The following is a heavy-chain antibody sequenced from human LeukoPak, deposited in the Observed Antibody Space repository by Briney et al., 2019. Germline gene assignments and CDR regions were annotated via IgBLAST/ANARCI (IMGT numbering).Heavy chain of an antibody. CDR1: GFTFSTYG. V-gene: IGHV3-30*03. CDR2: MSYDGSNK. J-gene: IGHJ4*02. D-gene: IGHD3-10*01. CDR3: ATLWFGSGIDFDY. Sequence: PGTSLRLSCAASGFTFSTYGMHWVRQAPGKGLEWVAVMSYDGSNKFYADSVKGRFTISRDNSKNTLYLEMNSLRAEDTAVYYCATLWFGSGIDFDYWGQGSLVTVSS.